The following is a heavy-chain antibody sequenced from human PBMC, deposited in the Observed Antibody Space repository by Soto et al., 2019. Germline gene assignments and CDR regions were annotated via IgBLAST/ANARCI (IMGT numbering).Heavy chain of an antibody. V-gene: IGHV3-30*03. D-gene: IGHD4-17*01. CDR3: ARSADYGGPQH. Sequence: PGGSLRLSCAASGFTFSSYGMHWVRQAPGKGLEWVAVISYDGSNKYYADSVKGRFTISRDNSKNTLYLQMNSLRAEDTAVYYCARSADYGGPQHWGQGTLVTVSS. J-gene: IGHJ1*01. CDR2: ISYDGSNK. CDR1: GFTFSSYG.